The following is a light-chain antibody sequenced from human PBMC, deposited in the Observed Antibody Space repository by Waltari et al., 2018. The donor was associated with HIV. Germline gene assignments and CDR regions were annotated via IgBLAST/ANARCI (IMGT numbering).Light chain of an antibody. J-gene: IGLJ2*01. V-gene: IGLV3-21*01. CDR2: HDT. CDR1: NIGRKS. CDR3: QVWDTNTDQYVI. Sequence: SYVLTQSPSVSVAPGKTARITCGGQNIGRKSVTWYQQQPGQAPVMVIYHDTDRPSGIPDRFSGANSEDTATLTIRRVEAGDEADYYCQVWDTNTDQYVIFGGGTNLAV.